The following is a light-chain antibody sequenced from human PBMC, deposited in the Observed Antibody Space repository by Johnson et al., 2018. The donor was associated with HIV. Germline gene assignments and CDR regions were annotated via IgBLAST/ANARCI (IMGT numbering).Light chain of an antibody. Sequence: QSVLTQPPSVSAAPGREVTISCSGSSSNIGSNYVSWYQQLPGTAPKLLIYENNKRPSGIPDRFSGSKSGTSATLGITGLQTGDEADYYCGTWDSSLSAYVFATETKVTVL. CDR1: SSNIGSNY. CDR2: ENN. CDR3: GTWDSSLSAYV. J-gene: IGLJ1*01. V-gene: IGLV1-51*02.